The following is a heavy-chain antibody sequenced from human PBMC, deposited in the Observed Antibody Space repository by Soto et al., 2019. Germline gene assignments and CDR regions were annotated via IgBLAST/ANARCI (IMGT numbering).Heavy chain of an antibody. D-gene: IGHD6-13*01. CDR3: ARDHSIASSGAWWLDP. V-gene: IGHV1-2*02. J-gene: IGHJ5*02. CDR2: INPNSGGT. Sequence: QVQLVQSGAEVKKPGASVKVSCKASGYTFTGYYMHWVRQAPGQGLEWMGWINPNSGGTNYAQKFQGRVTMTRDTSTSTAYMELSSLTSEDTAVYYCARDHSIASSGAWWLDPWGQGTLVTVSS. CDR1: GYTFTGYY.